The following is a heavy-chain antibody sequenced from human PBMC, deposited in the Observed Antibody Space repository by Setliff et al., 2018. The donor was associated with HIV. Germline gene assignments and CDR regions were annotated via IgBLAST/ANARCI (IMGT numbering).Heavy chain of an antibody. CDR1: GFTFSSYW. J-gene: IGHJ3*02. V-gene: IGHV3-7*01. CDR3: ASWRVPRDAFDI. D-gene: IGHD3-3*01. CDR2: IKQDGRST. Sequence: PGGSLRLSCAASGFTFSSYWMNWVRQAPGKGLEWVANIKQDGRSTIYADSVKGRFTISRDNAKNTLYLQLNSLRVEDTAVYFCASWRVPRDAFDIWGLGTRVTVSS.